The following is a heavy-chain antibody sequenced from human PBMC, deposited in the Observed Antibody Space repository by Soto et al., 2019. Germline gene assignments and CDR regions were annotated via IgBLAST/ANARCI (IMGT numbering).Heavy chain of an antibody. CDR3: ARGNWNYVRYYYYGMDV. V-gene: IGHV4-59*01. CDR2: IYYSGST. CDR1: GGSISSYY. D-gene: IGHD1-7*01. J-gene: IGHJ6*04. Sequence: SETLSLTCFVSGGSISSYYRSWIRQPPGKGLEWIGYIYYSGSTNYNPSLKSRVTISVDTSKNQFSLKLSSVTAADTAVYYCARGNWNYVRYYYYGMDVWGKGPTVTVSS.